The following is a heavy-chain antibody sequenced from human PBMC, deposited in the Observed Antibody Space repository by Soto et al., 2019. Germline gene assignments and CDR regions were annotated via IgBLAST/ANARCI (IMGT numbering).Heavy chain of an antibody. V-gene: IGHV3-53*01. Sequence: EVQLVESGGGLIQPGGSLRLSCAVSGFTVSNNYMSWVRQAPGKGLEGVSVIYSGGYTAYGDSVKGRFTISRDNAKSSLYLQMNSLRAEDTAIYYCARGLGGSYFIAYWGQGTLVTVSS. CDR2: IYSGGYT. J-gene: IGHJ4*02. D-gene: IGHD3-10*01. CDR1: GFTVSNNY. CDR3: ARGLGGSYFIAY.